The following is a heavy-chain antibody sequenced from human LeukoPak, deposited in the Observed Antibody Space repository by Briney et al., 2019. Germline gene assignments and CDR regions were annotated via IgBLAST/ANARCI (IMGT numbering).Heavy chain of an antibody. J-gene: IGHJ4*02. CDR1: GFTFSSYA. Sequence: GGSLRLSCAASGFTFSSYAMHWVRQAPGKGLEWVAVISYDGSNKYYADSVKGRFTISRGNSKNTLYLQMNSLRAEDTAVYYCARGTPLYCGGDCYSGTFDYWGQGTLLTVSS. D-gene: IGHD2-21*02. CDR2: ISYDGSNK. CDR3: ARGTPLYCGGDCYSGTFDY. V-gene: IGHV3-30*04.